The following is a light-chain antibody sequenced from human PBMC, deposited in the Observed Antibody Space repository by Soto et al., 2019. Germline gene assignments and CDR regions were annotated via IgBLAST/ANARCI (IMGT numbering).Light chain of an antibody. CDR3: SSSAGIYHYLV. CDR1: SSNIGSNY. Sequence: QSVLTQPPSASGTPGQRVTISCSGSSSNIGSNYVYWYQQLPGTAPKLLIYRNNQRPSGVPDRFSGSKSGYTASLTVSGLQTEDEAFYYCSSSAGIYHYLVFGGGTKLTVL. CDR2: RNN. J-gene: IGLJ3*02. V-gene: IGLV1-47*01.